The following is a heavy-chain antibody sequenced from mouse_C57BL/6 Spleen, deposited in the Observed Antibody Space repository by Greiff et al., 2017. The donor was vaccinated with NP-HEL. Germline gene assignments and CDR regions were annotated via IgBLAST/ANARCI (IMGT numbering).Heavy chain of an antibody. J-gene: IGHJ1*03. V-gene: IGHV2-2*01. CDR2: IWSGGST. Sequence: VMLVESGPGLVQPSQSLSITCTVSGFSLTSYGVHWVRQSPGKGLEWLGVIWSGGSTDYNAAFISRLSISKDNSKSQVFFKMNSLQADDTAIYYCARNWGSSLRYFDVWGTGTTVTVSS. CDR3: ARNWGSSLRYFDV. CDR1: GFSLTSYG. D-gene: IGHD1-1*01.